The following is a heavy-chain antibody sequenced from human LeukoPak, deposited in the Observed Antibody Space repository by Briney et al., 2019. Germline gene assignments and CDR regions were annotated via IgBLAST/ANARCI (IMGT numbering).Heavy chain of an antibody. D-gene: IGHD1-26*01. CDR1: GGSFSGYY. CDR2: INHSGST. V-gene: IGHV4-34*01. CDR3: TRDSGHHRTDC. J-gene: IGHJ4*02. Sequence: SETLSLTCAVYGGSFSGYYWSWIRQPPGKGLEWIGEINHSGSTNYNPSLKSRVTISVDTSKNQFSLRLSSVTAADTAIYYCTRDSGHHRTDCWGQGTLVTVSS.